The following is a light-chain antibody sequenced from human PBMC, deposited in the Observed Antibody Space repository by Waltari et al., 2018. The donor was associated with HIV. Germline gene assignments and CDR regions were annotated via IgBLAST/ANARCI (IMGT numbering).Light chain of an antibody. CDR3: QQRSNWPRT. V-gene: IGKV3-11*01. CDR1: QSVRSS. CDR2: DVS. Sequence: EVVLTQSPVPLSLFPGERATLSCRASQSVRSSLAWYQQRPGQAPRLLIYDVSNRATDIPPRFSGSGSETDFSLTISSLEPEDFAVYYCQQRSNWPRTFGQGTRLEI. J-gene: IGKJ2*01.